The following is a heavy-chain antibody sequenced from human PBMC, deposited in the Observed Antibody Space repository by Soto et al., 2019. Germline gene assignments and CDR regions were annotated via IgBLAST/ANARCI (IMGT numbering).Heavy chain of an antibody. CDR3: ARAGERDYYDSKRSFEAFDI. J-gene: IGHJ3*02. V-gene: IGHV1-18*01. CDR1: GYTFTNYG. CDR2: INVYNGNT. D-gene: IGHD3-22*01. Sequence: GASVRVSCKASGYTFTNYGISWVRQAPGQGLEWMGWINVYNGNTKYAQKVQGRVTMTTDTSTSTAYMELRSLRSDDTAVYYCARAGERDYYDSKRSFEAFDIWDQGTMVTVSS.